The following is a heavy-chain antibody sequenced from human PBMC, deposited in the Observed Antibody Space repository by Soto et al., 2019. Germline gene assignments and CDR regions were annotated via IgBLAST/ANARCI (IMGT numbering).Heavy chain of an antibody. D-gene: IGHD5-18*01. V-gene: IGHV3-33*01. J-gene: IGHJ6*02. Sequence: QVQLVESGGGVVQPGRSLRLSCAASGFTFSSYGMHWVRQAPGKGLEWVAAIWYDGSNKYYADSVKGRFTISRDNSKNTLYLQMNSLRAEDTAVYYWARETYTAMEIYYYYGMDVWGQGTTVTVSS. CDR1: GFTFSSYG. CDR3: ARETYTAMEIYYYYGMDV. CDR2: IWYDGSNK.